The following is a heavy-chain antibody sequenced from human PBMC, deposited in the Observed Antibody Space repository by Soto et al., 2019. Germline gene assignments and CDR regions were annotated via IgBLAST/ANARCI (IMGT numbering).Heavy chain of an antibody. J-gene: IGHJ6*02. CDR3: ASPTREWLPPARDYYYGMYV. CDR1: GGTFSSYA. D-gene: IGHD3-3*01. V-gene: IGHV1-69*06. Sequence: QVQLVQSGAAVKKPGSSVKVSCKASGGTFSSYAISWVRQAPGQGLEWMGGIIPIFGTANYAQKFQGRVTIPADKSTSTADMELSSLRSEDTAVYYCASPTREWLPPARDYYYGMYVWGQVTTVTVSS. CDR2: IIPIFGTA.